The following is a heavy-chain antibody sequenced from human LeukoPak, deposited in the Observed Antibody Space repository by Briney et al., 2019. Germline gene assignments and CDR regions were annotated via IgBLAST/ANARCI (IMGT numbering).Heavy chain of an antibody. J-gene: IGHJ4*02. Sequence: PGGSLRLSCAASGPAFSDFYMSWTRQAPGKGLEFVAYISSLGTDPHYADSVRGRLTISRDPAHNLLYLQMNGLSGDDQAVHYSAGAEIRTGGRWGQGTVVTVSS. CDR1: GPAFSDFY. V-gene: IGHV3-11*03. CDR3: AGAEIRTGGR. CDR2: ISSLGTDP. D-gene: IGHD1-14*01.